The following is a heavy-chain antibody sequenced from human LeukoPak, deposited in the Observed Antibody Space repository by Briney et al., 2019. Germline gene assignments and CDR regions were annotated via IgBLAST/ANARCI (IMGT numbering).Heavy chain of an antibody. Sequence: SGPTLVNPTQTLTLTCSLSGVSLSTSGVGVGWIRQPPGKALAWLALIYWDDDSRYSPSLKSRLTIAKDTSKNQVVLTLTNMDSVDTATYYCAHSQVFSYGSFHDAYDIWGLGMLVTVSS. D-gene: IGHD5-18*01. CDR2: IYWDDDS. J-gene: IGHJ3*02. CDR3: AHSQVFSYGSFHDAYDI. CDR1: GVSLSTSGVG. V-gene: IGHV2-5*02.